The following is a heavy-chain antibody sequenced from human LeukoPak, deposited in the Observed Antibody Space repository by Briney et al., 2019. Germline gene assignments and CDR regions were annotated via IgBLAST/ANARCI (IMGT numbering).Heavy chain of an antibody. CDR1: GFSFSDYY. Sequence: PGGSLRLSCAASGFSFSDYYMSWIRQAPGKGLEWVSYISSSGDYTNYADSVKGRFTISRDNAKNSLFLQMNSLRAEDTAVYYCARSSAGVPFDYWGQGTLVTVSS. CDR2: ISSSGDYT. D-gene: IGHD6-13*01. V-gene: IGHV3-11*06. J-gene: IGHJ4*02. CDR3: ARSSAGVPFDY.